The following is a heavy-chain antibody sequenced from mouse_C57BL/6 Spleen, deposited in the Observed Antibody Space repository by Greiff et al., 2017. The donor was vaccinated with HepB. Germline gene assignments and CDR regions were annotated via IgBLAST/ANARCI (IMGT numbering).Heavy chain of an antibody. CDR3: AREGGEGYFDV. CDR1: GYTFTSYW. V-gene: IGHV1-59*01. J-gene: IGHJ1*03. CDR2: IDPSDSYT. Sequence: VQLQQPGAELVRPGTSVKLSCKASGYTFTSYWMHWVKQRPGQGLEWIGVIDPSDSYTNYNQKFKGKATLTVDTSSSTAYMQLSSLTSEDSAVYYCAREGGEGYFDVWGTGTTVTVSS.